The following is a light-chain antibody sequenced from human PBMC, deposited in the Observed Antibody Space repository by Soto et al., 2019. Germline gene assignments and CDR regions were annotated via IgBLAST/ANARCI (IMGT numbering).Light chain of an antibody. CDR3: SSFAGNNNLV. CDR2: EVT. V-gene: IGLV2-8*01. J-gene: IGLJ1*01. CDR1: SSDVGGHNY. Sequence: QSVLTQPPSASGSPGQSLTISCTGTSSDVGGHNYVSWYQRHPGKAPKLIIFEVTKRPSGVPDRFSGSKSGNTATLTVSGLQAEDEAEYHRSSFAGNNNLVFGTGTKVTVL.